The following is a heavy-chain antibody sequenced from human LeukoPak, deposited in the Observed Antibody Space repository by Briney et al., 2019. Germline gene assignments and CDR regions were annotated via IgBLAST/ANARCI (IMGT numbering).Heavy chain of an antibody. CDR3: VRGDGWFGELLNFDN. V-gene: IGHV3-48*02. D-gene: IGHD3-10*01. Sequence: SGGSLRLSCAASGFTFSSYSMNWVRQAPGKGLEWVSYISSSSSTIYYADSVKGRFTISRDNGKNSLYLQMNSLRDEDTAVYYCVRGDGWFGELLNFDNWGQGTLVTVSS. J-gene: IGHJ4*02. CDR2: ISSSSSTI. CDR1: GFTFSSYS.